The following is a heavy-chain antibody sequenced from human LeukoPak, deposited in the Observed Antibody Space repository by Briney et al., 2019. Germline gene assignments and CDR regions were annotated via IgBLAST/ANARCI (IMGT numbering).Heavy chain of an antibody. D-gene: IGHD7-27*01. CDR2: IWYDGSNK. Sequence: GGSLRLSCAASGFTVSSNYMSWVRQAPGKGLEWVAVIWYDGSNKYYADSVKGRFTISRDNSKNTLYLQMNSLRVEDTALYYCARVWAWGSGNYFDNWGQGTLVTVSS. J-gene: IGHJ4*02. CDR3: ARVWAWGSGNYFDN. CDR1: GFTVSSNY. V-gene: IGHV3-33*08.